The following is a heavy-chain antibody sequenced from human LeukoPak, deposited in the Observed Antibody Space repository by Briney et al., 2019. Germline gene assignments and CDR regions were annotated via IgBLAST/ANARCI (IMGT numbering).Heavy chain of an antibody. CDR1: GGTFSTYA. D-gene: IGHD2-2*01. CDR2: IIFIFGTA. V-gene: IGHV1-69*06. Sequence: SVKVSCKASGGTFSTYAISWVRQAPGQGLEWMGGIIFIFGTADYAQKFQGRVTITADKSTSTAYMELSSLRSEDTAVYYCAXDLEGYCSSTSCSNFDYXXQGTLVTVS. CDR3: AXDLEGYCSSTSCSNFDY. J-gene: IGHJ4*02.